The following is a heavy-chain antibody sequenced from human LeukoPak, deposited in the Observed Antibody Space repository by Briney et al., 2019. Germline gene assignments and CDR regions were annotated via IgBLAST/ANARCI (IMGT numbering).Heavy chain of an antibody. J-gene: IGHJ4*02. Sequence: HSGGSLRLSCAASGFTFSSYEMNWVRQAPGKGLEWVSYISSSGSTIYNADSVKGRFTISRDNAKNSLYLQMNSLRAEDTAVYYCARVHSGYDFFDYWGQGTLVTVSS. D-gene: IGHD5-12*01. V-gene: IGHV3-48*03. CDR3: ARVHSGYDFFDY. CDR2: ISSSGSTI. CDR1: GFTFSSYE.